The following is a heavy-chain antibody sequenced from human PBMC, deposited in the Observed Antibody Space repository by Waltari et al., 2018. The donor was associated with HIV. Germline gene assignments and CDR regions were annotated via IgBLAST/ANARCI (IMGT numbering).Heavy chain of an antibody. Sequence: QVHLEQWGTGLLRPSETLSLTCAVYGGAFSGYYWSWIRQSPGRGLGWIGEVNRVGRTNDRPSLKVRGTGSVDTSKNQFSLAMRSVTAADTAVYYCARDSAPGLAVDDDDGEFFYYGLDVWGQGTTVTVSS. CDR1: GGAFSGYY. CDR3: ARDSAPGLAVDDDDGEFFYYGLDV. CDR2: VNRVGRT. V-gene: IGHV4-34*01. D-gene: IGHD6-19*01. J-gene: IGHJ6*01.